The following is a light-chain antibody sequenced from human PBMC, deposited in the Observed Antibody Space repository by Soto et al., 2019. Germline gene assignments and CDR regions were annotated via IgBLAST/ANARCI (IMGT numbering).Light chain of an antibody. V-gene: IGKV3-11*01. CDR2: DAS. CDR3: QQRSNLLT. Sequence: EIVLTQSPATLSLSPRERATLSCRASQSVSSYLAWYQQKPGQAPRLLIYDASNRATGIPARFSGSGSGTDFTLTISSLEPEDFAVYYCQQRSNLLTFGGGTKVEMK. J-gene: IGKJ4*01. CDR1: QSVSSY.